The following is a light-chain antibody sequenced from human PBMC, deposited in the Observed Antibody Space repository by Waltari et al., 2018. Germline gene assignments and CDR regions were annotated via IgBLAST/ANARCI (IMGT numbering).Light chain of an antibody. CDR2: KAS. V-gene: IGKV1-5*01. Sequence: IQVTQSPSTLSASVGDRVTITCRATQSISNWLAWYQQKPGKAPKLLIYKASTWESGVPSRFSGSGSGTEFTLTISSLQPDDVATYFCQQYNNYTPKTFGQGTKVDIK. CDR1: QSISNW. CDR3: QQYNNYTPKT. J-gene: IGKJ1*01.